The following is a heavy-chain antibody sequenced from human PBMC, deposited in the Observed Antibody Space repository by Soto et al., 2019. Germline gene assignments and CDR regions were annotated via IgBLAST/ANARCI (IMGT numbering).Heavy chain of an antibody. J-gene: IGHJ6*02. CDR3: ARERYVDRVYYRYGMDV. V-gene: IGHV1-69*12. D-gene: IGHD3-9*01. CDR2: IIPIFGTA. Sequence: QVQLVQSGAEVKKPGCSVKVSCTASGGTFSSYAISWVRQAPGQGLEWMGGIIPIFGTANYAKKFQGRVTITADESTSTAYMELSSLRSEDTAVYYCARERYVDRVYYRYGMDVWGQGTTVTVSS. CDR1: GGTFSSYA.